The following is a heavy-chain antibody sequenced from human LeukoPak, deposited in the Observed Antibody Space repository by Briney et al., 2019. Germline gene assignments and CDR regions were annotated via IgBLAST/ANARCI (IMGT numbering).Heavy chain of an antibody. J-gene: IGHJ4*02. V-gene: IGHV3-30*04. CDR2: IPHDGTKK. Sequence: GGSLRLSCAASGFTFSSYGIHWVRQAPGKGLEWIIFIPHDGTKKYYADSVKGRFTVSRDNSKNTLYLQMDSLRAEDTAIYYCARRQEKFGELLALDYWGQGTLVTVSS. D-gene: IGHD3-10*01. CDR3: ARRQEKFGELLALDY. CDR1: GFTFSSYG.